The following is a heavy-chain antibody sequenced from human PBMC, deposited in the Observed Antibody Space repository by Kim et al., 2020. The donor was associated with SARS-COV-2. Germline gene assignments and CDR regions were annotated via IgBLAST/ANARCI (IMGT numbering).Heavy chain of an antibody. D-gene: IGHD3-3*01. Sequence: ASVKVSCKASGYTFTCDGSSFVQHAPRQGLEVTGLRSATNGHINYVQNCHGRVTMTTDTSTSTAYMELRSLRSDDKAVYYCARAPLDYDFWSGYFYMDVWGKVTAVTVSS. V-gene: IGHV1-18*01. CDR2: RSATNGHI. J-gene: IGHJ6*03. CDR1: GYTFTCDG. CDR3: ARAPLDYDFWSGYFYMDV.